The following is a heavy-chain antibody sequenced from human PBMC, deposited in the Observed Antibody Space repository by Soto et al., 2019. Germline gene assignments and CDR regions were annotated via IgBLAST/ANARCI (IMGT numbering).Heavy chain of an antibody. CDR1: GGTFSSYT. CDR2: INAGNGNT. CDR3: ARTNRDIVVVPAASLGGDYYYYMDV. J-gene: IGHJ6*03. D-gene: IGHD2-2*01. V-gene: IGHV1-3*01. Sequence: ASVKVSCKASGGTFSSYTISWVRQAPGQRLEWMGWINAGNGNTKYSQKFQGRVTITRDTSASTAYMELSSLRSEDTAVYYCARTNRDIVVVPAASLGGDYYYYMDVWGKGTTVTVSS.